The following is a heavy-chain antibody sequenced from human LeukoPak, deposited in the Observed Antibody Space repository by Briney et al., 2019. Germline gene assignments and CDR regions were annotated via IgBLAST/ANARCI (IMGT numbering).Heavy chain of an antibody. CDR1: GFTFSSYG. Sequence: PGGSLRLSCAASGFTFSSYGMHWVRQAPGKGLEWVAVVSYDGSNKYYADSVKGRFTISRDNSKNTLYLQMNSLRAEDTAVYYCAKGGDYYDSSALQGDAFDIWGQGTMVTVSS. CDR2: VSYDGSNK. V-gene: IGHV3-30*18. J-gene: IGHJ3*02. D-gene: IGHD3-22*01. CDR3: AKGGDYYDSSALQGDAFDI.